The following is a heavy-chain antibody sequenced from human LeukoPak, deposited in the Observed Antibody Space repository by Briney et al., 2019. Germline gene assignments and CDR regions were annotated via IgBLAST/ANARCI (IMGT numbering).Heavy chain of an antibody. CDR3: TRAELLWFGDPFDY. Sequence: PGESLKISCKASGYSFTTYWIAWVRQLPGKGLEWMGRVYPGDSDTTYSPSFQGQVTISADKSINTAYLQWSSLKASDTAMYYCTRAELLWFGDPFDYWGQGTLVTVSS. V-gene: IGHV5-51*01. CDR2: VYPGDSDT. D-gene: IGHD3-10*01. J-gene: IGHJ4*02. CDR1: GYSFTTYW.